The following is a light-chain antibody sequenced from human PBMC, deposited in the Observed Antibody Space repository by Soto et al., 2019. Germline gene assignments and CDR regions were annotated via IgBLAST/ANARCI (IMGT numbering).Light chain of an antibody. CDR3: QQHNT. CDR1: QSVSSN. Sequence: IVMTQSPGTLSACPGERATLSCRASQSVSSNLAWYQQKPGKAPRLLIYGATTRATGIPARFSGSGSGTEFTLTISSLQAEDVVVYYCQQHNTFGPGTKVDIK. CDR2: GAT. J-gene: IGKJ3*01. V-gene: IGKV3-15*01.